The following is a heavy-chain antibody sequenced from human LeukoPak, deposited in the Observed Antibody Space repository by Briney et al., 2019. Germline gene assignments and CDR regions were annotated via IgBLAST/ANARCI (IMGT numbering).Heavy chain of an antibody. V-gene: IGHV3-30*04. Sequence: GGSLRLSCAASGFTFSSYAMHWVRQAPGKGLEWVAVISYDGSNKYYADSVKGRFTISRDNSKNTLYLQMNSLRAEDTAVYYCASSGAPLRFYDYWGQGTLVTVAS. CDR1: GFTFSSYA. CDR2: ISYDGSNK. CDR3: ASSGAPLRFYDY. D-gene: IGHD3-3*01. J-gene: IGHJ4*02.